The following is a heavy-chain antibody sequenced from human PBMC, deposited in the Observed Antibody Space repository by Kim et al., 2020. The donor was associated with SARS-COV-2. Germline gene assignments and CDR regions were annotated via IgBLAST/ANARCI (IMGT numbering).Heavy chain of an antibody. V-gene: IGHV4-59*08. CDR2: IFYSGST. J-gene: IGHJ4*02. Sequence: SETLSLTCTVSGGSISSHYWSWIRQPPGKGLEWIGYIFYSGSTNYNPSLKSRVTISVDTSKNQFSLKLSSVTAADTAVYYCARGRSSWLLDYWGQGT. D-gene: IGHD6-13*01. CDR3: ARGRSSWLLDY. CDR1: GGSISSHY.